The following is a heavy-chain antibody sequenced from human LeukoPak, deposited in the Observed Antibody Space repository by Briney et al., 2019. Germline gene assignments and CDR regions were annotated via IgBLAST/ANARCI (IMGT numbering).Heavy chain of an antibody. Sequence: GGSLRLSCAASGFTFSSYSMNWVRQAPGKGLEWVSSISSSSSYIYYADSVKGRFTISRDNAKNSLYLQMNSLRAEDTAVYYCAKDLRIAVAGTGGWFDPWGQGTLVTVSS. CDR2: ISSSSSYI. D-gene: IGHD6-19*01. J-gene: IGHJ5*02. V-gene: IGHV3-21*01. CDR3: AKDLRIAVAGTGGWFDP. CDR1: GFTFSSYS.